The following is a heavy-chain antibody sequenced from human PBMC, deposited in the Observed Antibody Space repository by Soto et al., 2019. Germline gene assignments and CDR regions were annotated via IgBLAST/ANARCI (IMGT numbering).Heavy chain of an antibody. D-gene: IGHD2-15*01. CDR3: ARVGAARDYYYGMDV. Sequence: PSETLSLTCTVSGGSISSGGYYWSWIRQHPGKGLEWIGYIYYSGSTYYNPSLKSRVTISVDTSKNQFSLKLSSVTAADTAVYYCARVGAARDYYYGMDVWGQGTTVTVSS. CDR2: IYYSGST. J-gene: IGHJ6*02. V-gene: IGHV4-31*03. CDR1: GGSISSGGYY.